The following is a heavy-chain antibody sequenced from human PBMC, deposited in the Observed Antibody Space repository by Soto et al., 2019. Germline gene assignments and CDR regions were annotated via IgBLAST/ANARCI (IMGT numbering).Heavy chain of an antibody. D-gene: IGHD2-21*02. CDR2: IIPIFGTA. V-gene: IGHV1-69*13. CDR1: GGTFSSYA. Sequence: SVKVSCKASGGTFSSYAISWVRQAPGPGLEWMGGIIPIFGTANYAQKFQGRVTITADESTSTAYMELSSLRSEDTAVYYCASASVVTAMNGGCADYWGQGTLVTVSS. CDR3: ASASVVTAMNGGCADY. J-gene: IGHJ4*02.